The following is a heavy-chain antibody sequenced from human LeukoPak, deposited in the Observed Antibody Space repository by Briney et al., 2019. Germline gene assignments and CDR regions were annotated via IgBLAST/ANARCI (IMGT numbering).Heavy chain of an antibody. CDR1: GFTFSSYA. Sequence: PGGSLRLSCAASGFTFSSYAMSWVRQAPGKGLEWVSAISGSGGSTYYADSVKGRFTISRDNSKNTLYLQMNSLRAEDTAVYYWAKSQMQWLLTSYYFDYWGQGTLVTVSS. CDR2: ISGSGGST. V-gene: IGHV3-23*01. D-gene: IGHD6-19*01. J-gene: IGHJ4*02. CDR3: AKSQMQWLLTSYYFDY.